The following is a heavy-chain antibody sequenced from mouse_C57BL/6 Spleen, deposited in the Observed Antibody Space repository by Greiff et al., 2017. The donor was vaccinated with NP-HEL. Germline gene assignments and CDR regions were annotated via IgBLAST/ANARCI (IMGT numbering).Heavy chain of an antibody. V-gene: IGHV5-4*03. CDR2: ISDGGSYT. J-gene: IGHJ3*01. CDR1: GFTFSSYA. Sequence: EVKVEESGGGLVKPGGSLKLSCAASGFTFSSYAMSWVRQTPEKRLEWVATISDGGSYTYYPDNVKGRFTISRDNAKNNLYLQMSHLKSEDTAMYYCARAYYGSSSFAYWGQGTLVTVSA. D-gene: IGHD1-1*01. CDR3: ARAYYGSSSFAY.